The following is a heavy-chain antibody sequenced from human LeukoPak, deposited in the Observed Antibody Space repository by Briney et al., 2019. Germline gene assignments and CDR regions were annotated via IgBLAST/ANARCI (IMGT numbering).Heavy chain of an antibody. J-gene: IGHJ4*02. CDR3: ASTLVPFYDSSGYPGDY. Sequence: SETLSLTCTVSGYSISNNYYWGWIRQPPGKGLEWIGNIYHSGRTYYNPSLKSRVSISVDTSKNQFSLKLSSVTAADTAVYYCASTLVPFYDSSGYPGDYWGQGTLVTVSS. D-gene: IGHD3-22*01. CDR2: IYHSGRT. V-gene: IGHV4-38-2*02. CDR1: GYSISNNYY.